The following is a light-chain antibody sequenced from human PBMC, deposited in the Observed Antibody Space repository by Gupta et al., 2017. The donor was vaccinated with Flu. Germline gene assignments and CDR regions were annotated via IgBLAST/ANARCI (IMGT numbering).Light chain of an antibody. J-gene: IGLJ3*02. V-gene: IGLV3-25*02. CDR3: QSADRSGTYWV. Sequence: YELTQPPSLSVSPGQTARITCSGEPLPEEYVYWYQQKPGQAPVLVIYKDRDRPPGIPERFSGSNSGTTVTLTIRGVQAEDEAEYYCQSADRSGTYWVFGGGTKLTVL. CDR1: PLPEEY. CDR2: KDR.